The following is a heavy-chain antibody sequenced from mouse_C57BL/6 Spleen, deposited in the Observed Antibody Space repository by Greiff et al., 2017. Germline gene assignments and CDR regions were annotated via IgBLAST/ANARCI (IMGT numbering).Heavy chain of an antibody. V-gene: IGHV2-9*01. CDR2: IWGGGST. CDR3: SKHGEGDYGGSGYWYCDV. Sequence: VQLKESGPGLVAPSQSLSITCTVSGFSLTSYGVDWVRQPPGKGLEWLGVIWGGGSTNSTSALMSRTSICKDNSKSQVFLKMNSLQADDTAMYYCSKHGEGDYGGSGYWYCDVWGTGTTVTVSA. J-gene: IGHJ1*03. D-gene: IGHD2-4*01. CDR1: GFSLTSYG.